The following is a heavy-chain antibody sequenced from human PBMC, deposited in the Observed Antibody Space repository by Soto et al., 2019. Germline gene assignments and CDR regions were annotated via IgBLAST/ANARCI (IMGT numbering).Heavy chain of an antibody. D-gene: IGHD4-4*01. Sequence: PSETLSLTCAVSGGSISSGGYSWSWIRQPPGKGLEWIGYIYYSGRTYYNPSLKSRVTMSVDTSKNQFSLKLSSVTAVDTAVYYCARLVRGYSNYQNWFDPWGQGTLVTVSS. V-gene: IGHV4-30-2*01. CDR2: IYYSGRT. CDR1: GGSISSGGYS. J-gene: IGHJ5*02. CDR3: ARLVRGYSNYQNWFDP.